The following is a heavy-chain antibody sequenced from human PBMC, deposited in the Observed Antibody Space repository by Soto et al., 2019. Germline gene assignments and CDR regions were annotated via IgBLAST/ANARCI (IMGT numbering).Heavy chain of an antibody. V-gene: IGHV3-21*01. CDR2: ISSSSSYI. D-gene: IGHD1-26*01. CDR3: ARDQWELLGTPAY. CDR1: GFTFSSYS. Sequence: PGGSLRLSCAASGFTFSSYSMNWVRQAPGKGLEWVSSISSSSSYIYYADSVKGRFTISRDNAKNSLYLQMNSLRAEDTAVYYCARDQWELLGTPAYWGQGTLVTVS. J-gene: IGHJ4*02.